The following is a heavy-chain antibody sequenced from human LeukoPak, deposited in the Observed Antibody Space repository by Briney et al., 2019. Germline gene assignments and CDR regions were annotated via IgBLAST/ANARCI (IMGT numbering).Heavy chain of an antibody. CDR2: IYSGGST. D-gene: IGHD3-22*01. CDR1: GFTVSSNY. J-gene: IGHJ3*02. Sequence: GGSLRLSCAASGFTVSSNYMSWVRQAPGKGLEWVSVIYSGGSTYYADSVKGRFTISRDNSKNTLYLQMNSLRAEDTAVYYCARARKDYYDSSGCYRAFDIWGQGTMVTVSS. V-gene: IGHV3-53*01. CDR3: ARARKDYYDSSGCYRAFDI.